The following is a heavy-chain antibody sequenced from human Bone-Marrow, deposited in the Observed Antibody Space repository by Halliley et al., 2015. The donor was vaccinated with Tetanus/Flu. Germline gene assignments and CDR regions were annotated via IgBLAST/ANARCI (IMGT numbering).Heavy chain of an antibody. Sequence: GRGGGTYYADSVKGRFTISRDNSKATLYLQMNSLRAEDTALYYCAKKDYYDSSDYYSGGGFFAYWGQGTLVTVSS. D-gene: IGHD3-22*01. J-gene: IGHJ4*02. CDR3: AKKDYYDSSDYYSGGGFFAY. V-gene: IGHV3-23*01. CDR2: GRGGGT.